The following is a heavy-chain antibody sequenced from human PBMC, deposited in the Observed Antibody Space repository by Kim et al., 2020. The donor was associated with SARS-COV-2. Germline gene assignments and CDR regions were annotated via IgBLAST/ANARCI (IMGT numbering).Heavy chain of an antibody. V-gene: IGHV4-31*03. CDR3: ARAMGITIFGVVIVNWFYP. CDR2: IYYSGST. Sequence: SETLSLTCTVSGGSISSGGYYWSWIRQHPGKGLEWIGYIYYSGSTYYNPSLKSRVTISVDTSKNQFSLKLSSVTAADTAVYYCARAMGITIFGVVIVNWFYPWGPGTLVTVSS. J-gene: IGHJ5*02. CDR1: GGSISSGGYY. D-gene: IGHD3-3*01.